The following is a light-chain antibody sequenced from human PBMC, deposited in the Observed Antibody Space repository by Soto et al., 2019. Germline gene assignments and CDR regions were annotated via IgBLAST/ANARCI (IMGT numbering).Light chain of an antibody. Sequence: QSALTQPPSASGSPGQSVTISCTGTSSDVGGYNYVSWYQQHPGKAPKVMIYEVSKRPSGVPDRFSGSKSGNTASLTISGVQAEDEADYYCSSYAGSNNYVFGTRTKVTVL. CDR2: EVS. J-gene: IGLJ1*01. CDR3: SSYAGSNNYV. CDR1: SSDVGGYNY. V-gene: IGLV2-8*01.